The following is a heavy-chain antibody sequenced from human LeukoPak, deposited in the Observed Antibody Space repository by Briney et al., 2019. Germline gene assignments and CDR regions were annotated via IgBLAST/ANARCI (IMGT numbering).Heavy chain of an antibody. CDR3: AKDLIGYYDSSGYYGY. CDR1: GFTFSSYG. V-gene: IGHV3-33*06. CDR2: IWYDGSNK. Sequence: PGGSLRLSCAASGFTFSSYGMHWVRQAPGKGLEWVAVIWYDGSNKYYADSVKGRFTISRDNSKNTLYLQMNSLRAEDTAVYYCAKDLIGYYDSSGYYGYWGQGTLVTVSS. D-gene: IGHD3-22*01. J-gene: IGHJ4*02.